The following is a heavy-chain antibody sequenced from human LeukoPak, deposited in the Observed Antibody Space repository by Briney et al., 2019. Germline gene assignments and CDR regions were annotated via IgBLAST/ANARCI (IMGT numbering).Heavy chain of an antibody. J-gene: IGHJ4*02. Sequence: KPGGSLRLSCAASGFTFSSYSMSWVRQAPGKGLEWVSSISSSSSYIYYADSVKGRFTISRDNAKNSLYLQMNSLRAEDTAVYYCATQHYYGSGSNYWGQGTLVTVSS. V-gene: IGHV3-21*01. CDR2: ISSSSSYI. CDR1: GFTFSSYS. D-gene: IGHD3-10*01. CDR3: ATQHYYGSGSNY.